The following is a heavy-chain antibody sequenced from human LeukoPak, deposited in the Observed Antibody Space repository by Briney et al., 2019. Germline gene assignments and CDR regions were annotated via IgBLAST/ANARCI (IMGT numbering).Heavy chain of an antibody. CDR3: ARVFLQDYDFWKLDY. D-gene: IGHD3-3*01. V-gene: IGHV1-69*05. CDR1: GGTFSSYA. Sequence: ASVKVSCKASGGTFSSYAISWVRQAPGQGLEWMGGIIPIFGTANYEQKFQGRVTITTDESTSTAYMELSSLRSEDTAVYYCARVFLQDYDFWKLDYWGQGTLVTVSS. CDR2: IIPIFGTA. J-gene: IGHJ4*02.